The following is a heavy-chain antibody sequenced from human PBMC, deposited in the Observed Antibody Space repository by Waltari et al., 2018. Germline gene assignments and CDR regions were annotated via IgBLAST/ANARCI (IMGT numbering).Heavy chain of an antibody. CDR2: INPNSGGT. Sequence: QVQLVQSGAEVKKPGASVKVSCKASGYTFTGSYMPWVRQAPGQGLEWMGWINPNSGGTNYAQKFQGRGTMTRDTSISTAYMELSRLRSDDTAVYYCASRGGAVAGRTHDAFDIWGQGTMVTVSS. CDR1: GYTFTGSY. CDR3: ASRGGAVAGRTHDAFDI. V-gene: IGHV1-2*02. D-gene: IGHD6-19*01. J-gene: IGHJ3*02.